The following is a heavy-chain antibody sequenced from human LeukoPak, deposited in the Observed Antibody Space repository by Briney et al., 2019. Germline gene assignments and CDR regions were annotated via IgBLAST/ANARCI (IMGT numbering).Heavy chain of an antibody. J-gene: IGHJ3*02. D-gene: IGHD5-12*01. CDR3: ARVYGSGYDFRGAFDI. CDR2: IYTSGST. CDR1: GGSSSSYY. Sequence: SETLSLTCTVSGGSSSSYYWSWIRQPAGKGLEWIGRIYTSGSTNYNPSLKRRVTISEETSKNQFSLKLSSVTAADTAVYYCARVYGSGYDFRGAFDIWGQGTMVTVSS. V-gene: IGHV4-4*07.